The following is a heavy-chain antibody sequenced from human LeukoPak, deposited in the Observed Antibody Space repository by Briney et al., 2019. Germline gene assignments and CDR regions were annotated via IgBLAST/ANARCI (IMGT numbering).Heavy chain of an antibody. CDR2: ISYDGTNK. V-gene: IGHV3-30-3*01. CDR3: ARQGLLTGDDAFDI. CDR1: GFTFSSYA. D-gene: IGHD7-27*01. J-gene: IGHJ3*02. Sequence: GGSLRLSCAASGFTFSSYAMHWVRQAPGKGLEWVALISYDGTNKYYADSVKGRFTISRDNSKNTLYLQMNSLRAEDTAVYYCARQGLLTGDDAFDIWGQGTMVTVSS.